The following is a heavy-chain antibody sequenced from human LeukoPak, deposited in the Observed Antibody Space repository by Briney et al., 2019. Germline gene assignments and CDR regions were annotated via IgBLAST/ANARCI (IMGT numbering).Heavy chain of an antibody. V-gene: IGHV1-69*05. D-gene: IGHD6-19*01. CDR2: IIPIFGTA. J-gene: IGHJ4*02. CDR1: GGTFSSYA. Sequence: ASVKVSCKASGGTFSSYAISWVRQAPGQGLEWMGRIIPIFGTANYAQKFQGRVTITTDESTSTAYMELSSLRSEDMAVYYCARDRGDSSCPLDYWGQGTLVTVSS. CDR3: ARDRGDSSCPLDY.